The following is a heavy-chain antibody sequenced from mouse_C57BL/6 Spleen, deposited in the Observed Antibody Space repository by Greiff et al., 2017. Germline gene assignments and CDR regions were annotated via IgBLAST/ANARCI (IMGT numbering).Heavy chain of an antibody. Sequence: EVNLVESGGDLVKPGGSLKLSCAASGFTFSSYGMSWVRQTPDKRLEWVATISSGGSYTYYPDSVKGRFTNSRDNAKNTLYLQMSSLKSEDTAMYYCARHEGYYFDYWGQGTTLTVSS. J-gene: IGHJ2*01. CDR2: ISSGGSYT. V-gene: IGHV5-6*01. CDR1: GFTFSSYG. CDR3: ARHEGYYFDY.